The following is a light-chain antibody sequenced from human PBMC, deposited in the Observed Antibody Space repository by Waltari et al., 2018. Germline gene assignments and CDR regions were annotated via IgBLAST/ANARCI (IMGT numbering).Light chain of an antibody. CDR3: QQYYSYPRT. V-gene: IGKV1-8*01. CDR1: QDIRSY. J-gene: IGKJ1*01. Sequence: AIRMTQSPSSLSASTGDKITITCRASQDIRSYLGWYQQKPGKAPELLVYAATSLQTGVPSRFSPSGSGTDFSINISNLQSEDFAIYHCQQYYSYPRTFGQGTKVEVK. CDR2: AAT.